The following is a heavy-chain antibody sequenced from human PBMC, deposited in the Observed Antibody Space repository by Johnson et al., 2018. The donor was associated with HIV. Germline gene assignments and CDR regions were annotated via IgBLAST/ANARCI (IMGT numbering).Heavy chain of an antibody. J-gene: IGHJ3*02. CDR1: RFTFSDYY. CDR2: ISISGSTI. V-gene: IGHV3-11*04. CDR3: ARDKGYCSGGSCAYDAFDI. Sequence: QVQLVESGGGVVQPGRSLRLSCVASRFTFSDYYMSWIRQAPGKGLEWVSYISISGSTIYYADSVKGRFTISRDNAKKSLYLQRNSLRAEDTAVYYCARDKGYCSGGSCAYDAFDIWGQGTMVTVSA. D-gene: IGHD2-15*01.